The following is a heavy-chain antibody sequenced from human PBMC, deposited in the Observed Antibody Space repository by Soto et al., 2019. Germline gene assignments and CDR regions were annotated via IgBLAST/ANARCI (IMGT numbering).Heavy chain of an antibody. CDR1: GYNFSDYY. V-gene: IGHV1-2*02. CDR2: VSPKSGGT. D-gene: IGHD2-8*02. Sequence: ASVKVSCKASGYNFSDYYIHWVRQAPGQGLEWLGWVSPKSGGTNYAQKFKGRVTMTRDTSSNTVYMDLSGLKSDDTAVFYCAREISGGGTLNWFDPWGQGTLVTVSP. J-gene: IGHJ5*02. CDR3: AREISGGGTLNWFDP.